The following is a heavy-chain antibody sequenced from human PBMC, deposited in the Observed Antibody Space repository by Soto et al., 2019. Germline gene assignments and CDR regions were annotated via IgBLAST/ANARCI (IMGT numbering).Heavy chain of an antibody. CDR2: ISGSGNIT. Sequence: GGSLRLSCAASGFTFSNHEMNWVRQAPGKGLEWISYISGSGNITYYADSVKGRFTISRDNAQKSLYLQMNSLRVEDTAVYYCARGGVYWGQGTLVTVSS. CDR3: ARGGVY. CDR1: GFTFSNHE. J-gene: IGHJ4*02. V-gene: IGHV3-48*03. D-gene: IGHD2-8*01.